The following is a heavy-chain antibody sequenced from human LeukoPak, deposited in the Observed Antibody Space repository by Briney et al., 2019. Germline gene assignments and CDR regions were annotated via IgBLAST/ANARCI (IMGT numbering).Heavy chain of an antibody. J-gene: IGHJ4*02. CDR2: IYYSGST. D-gene: IGHD3-10*01. Sequence: SETLSLTCSVSGGSISSYYGNWIRQPPGKGLEWIGSIYYSGSTNYNPSLKSRVTMSGDTSKNQFSLQLNSVTAADTAVYYCARGRLGGNSWGQGTLVTVSS. CDR1: GGSISSYY. V-gene: IGHV4-59*08. CDR3: ARGRLGGNS.